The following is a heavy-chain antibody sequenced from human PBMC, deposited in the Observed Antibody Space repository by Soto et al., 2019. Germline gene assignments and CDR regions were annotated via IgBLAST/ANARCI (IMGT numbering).Heavy chain of an antibody. CDR1: GFTFDNAW. J-gene: IGHJ4*02. CDR2: IKSKAHGGTK. CDR3: ATLHGLVVHGTFDC. D-gene: IGHD3-22*01. V-gene: IGHV3-15*01. Sequence: EVQLVESGGGLVKPGGSLRLSCAASGFTFDNAWMSWFLQAPGKGLEWGGRIKSKAHGGTKEYAAAVKGRFTSSRDDSKNTRYLQMNCLKTEDTAVYSCATLHGLVVHGTFDCWGQGTLVNVSS.